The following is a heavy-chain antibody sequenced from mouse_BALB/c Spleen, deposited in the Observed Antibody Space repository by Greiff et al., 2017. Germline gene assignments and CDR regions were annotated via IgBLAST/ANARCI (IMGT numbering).Heavy chain of an antibody. D-gene: IGHD3-1*01. J-gene: IGHJ4*01. CDR2: IRLKSNNYAT. CDR3: TRRGARATPMDY. CDR1: GFTFSNYW. Sequence: EVQRVESGGGLVQPGGSMKLSCVASGFTFSNYWMNWVRQSPEKGLEWVAEIRLKSNNYATHYAESVKGRFTISRDDSKSSVYLQMNNLRAEDTGIYYCTRRGARATPMDYWGQGTSVTVSS. V-gene: IGHV6-6*02.